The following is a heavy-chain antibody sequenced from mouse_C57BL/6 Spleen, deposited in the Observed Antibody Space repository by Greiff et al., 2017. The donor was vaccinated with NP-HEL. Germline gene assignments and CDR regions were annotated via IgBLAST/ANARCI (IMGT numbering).Heavy chain of an antibody. CDR3: ARERIYYYGSSYYFDD. V-gene: IGHV1-54*01. J-gene: IGHJ2*01. Sequence: QVQLQQSGAELVRPGTSVKVSCKASGYAFTNYLIEWVKQRPGQGLEWIGVINPGGGGTNYNEKFKGKATLTADKSSSTAYMQLSSLTSEDSAVYFCARERIYYYGSSYYFDDWGQGTTLTVSS. CDR2: INPGGGGT. D-gene: IGHD1-1*01. CDR1: GYAFTNYL.